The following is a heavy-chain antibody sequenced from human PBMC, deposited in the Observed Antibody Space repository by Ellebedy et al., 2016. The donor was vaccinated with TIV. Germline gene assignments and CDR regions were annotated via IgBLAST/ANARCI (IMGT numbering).Heavy chain of an antibody. CDR1: GGTFSSYA. V-gene: IGHV1-69*04. CDR2: IIPILGIA. CDR3: AATYYYDSSGYYYLFAFDY. Sequence: AASVKVSCKASGGTFSSYAISWVRQAPGQGLEWMGRIIPILGIANYAQKFQGRVTITADKSTSTAYMKLSSLRSEDTAVYYCAATYYYDSSGYYYLFAFDYWGQGTLVTVSS. J-gene: IGHJ4*02. D-gene: IGHD3-22*01.